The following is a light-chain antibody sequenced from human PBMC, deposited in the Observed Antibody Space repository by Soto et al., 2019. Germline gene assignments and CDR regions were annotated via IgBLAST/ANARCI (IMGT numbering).Light chain of an antibody. CDR3: RQHTRCHPST. V-gene: IGKV1-33*01. J-gene: IGKJ4*01. CDR1: QDISTY. Sequence: DIGMTQSPASLSASVGDRVTITCQASQDISTYLNWYQQKPGQAPKLLIYDASKLAPGVPSRLSGRGSGPDFTPTSSLLPEEDCANYCRQHTRCHPSTFGGGTKVDIK. CDR2: DAS.